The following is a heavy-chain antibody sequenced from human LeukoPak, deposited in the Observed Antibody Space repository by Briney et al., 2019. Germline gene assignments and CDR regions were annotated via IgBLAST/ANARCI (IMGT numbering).Heavy chain of an antibody. V-gene: IGHV3-53*01. D-gene: IGHD6-13*01. CDR2: TYAGGST. CDR3: ARDREGSSSWDY. CDR1: GFSVVSTY. J-gene: IGHJ4*02. Sequence: GGSLRLSCAASGFSVVSTYMTWVRQAPGKGLECVSITYAGGSTYYADSVKGRFTVSRDNSKNTLNLQMSNMRVEDTAVYYCARDREGSSSWDYWGQGTLVTVSS.